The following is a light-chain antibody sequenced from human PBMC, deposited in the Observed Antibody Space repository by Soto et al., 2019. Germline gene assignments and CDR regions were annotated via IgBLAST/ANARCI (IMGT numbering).Light chain of an antibody. CDR2: EVY. CDR1: SSDVGGYNY. Sequence: GSISCNGTSSDVGGYNYVSWYQHHPGKAPKLIIYEVYKRPSGVPDRFSGSKSGNTAALTVSGLHAEDEADYYCSSYVGTNSYVFGTGTKVTVL. J-gene: IGLJ1*01. CDR3: SSYVGTNSYV. V-gene: IGLV2-8*01.